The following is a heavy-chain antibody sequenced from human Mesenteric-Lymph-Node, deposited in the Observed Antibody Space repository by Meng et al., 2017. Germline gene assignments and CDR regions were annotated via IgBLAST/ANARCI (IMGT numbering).Heavy chain of an antibody. J-gene: IGHJ4*02. D-gene: IGHD2-21*01. CDR3: ASRDIYSFDF. V-gene: IGHV3-66*01. CDR1: GLTVSRKY. CDR2: MYSGGTT. Sequence: EVQLVESGGGLVQPGGSLRLACAASGLTVSRKYMSWVRQAPGKGLEWVSLMYSGGTTSYADSVKGRFTILRDNSENTLYLQMNNLRAEDTAIYYCASRDIYSFDFWGQGTLVTVSS.